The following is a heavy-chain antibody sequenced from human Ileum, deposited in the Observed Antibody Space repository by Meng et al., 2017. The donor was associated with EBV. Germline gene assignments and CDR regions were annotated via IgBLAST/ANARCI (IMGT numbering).Heavy chain of an antibody. D-gene: IGHD2-15*01. V-gene: IGHV3-74*01. CDR1: GFTFNNYW. CDR2: IINDGSTT. J-gene: IGHJ4*02. CDR3: ARGAGGFDY. Sequence: LVESGGGLVQPGGSLRLSCAASGFTFNNYWMHWVRQAPGKGLVWVSHIINDGSTTSYTDSVKGRFTISRDNAKNTVYLQMNSLRAEDTAVYYCARGAGGFDYWGQGILVTVSS.